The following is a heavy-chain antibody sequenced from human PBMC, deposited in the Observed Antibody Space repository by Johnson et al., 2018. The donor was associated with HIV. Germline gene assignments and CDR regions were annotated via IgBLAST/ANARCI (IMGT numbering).Heavy chain of an antibody. CDR3: ARGGRKWELLGDDAFDI. J-gene: IGHJ3*02. D-gene: IGHD1-26*01. CDR2: IGISGNT. Sequence: VQLVESGGGLVQPGGSLRLSCAASEFTFSAHDMHWVRQTAGKGLEWVSGIGISGNTNYPGSVKGRFTISRDNSKNTLYLQMNSLRAGDTAVYYCARGGRKWELLGDDAFDIWGQGTMVTVSS. CDR1: EFTFSAHD. V-gene: IGHV3-13*01.